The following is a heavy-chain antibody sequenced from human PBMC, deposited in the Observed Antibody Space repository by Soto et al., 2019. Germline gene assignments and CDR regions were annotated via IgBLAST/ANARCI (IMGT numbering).Heavy chain of an antibody. D-gene: IGHD3-3*01. CDR3: ARSLTIRGYYDFWSGYEKYYYYYMDV. J-gene: IGHJ6*03. Sequence: SVKVSCKASGGTFSSYAISWVRQAPGQGLEWMGGIIPIFGTANYAQKFQGRVTMTRDTSTSTVYMELSSLRSEDTAVYYCARSLTIRGYYDFWSGYEKYYYYYMDVWGQGTTVTVSS. CDR2: IIPIFGTA. CDR1: GGTFSSYA. V-gene: IGHV1-69*05.